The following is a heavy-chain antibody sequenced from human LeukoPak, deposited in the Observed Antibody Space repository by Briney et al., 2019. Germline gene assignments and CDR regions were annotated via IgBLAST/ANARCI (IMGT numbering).Heavy chain of an antibody. V-gene: IGHV4-39*07. CDR2: IYYSGST. J-gene: IGHJ5*02. CDR3: ARDCPPPPLRFLGGWFDP. CDR1: GGSISSSSYY. Sequence: SETLSLNCTVSGGSISSSSYYWGWIRQPPGKGLEWIGSIYYSGSTYYNPSLKSRVTISVDTSKHQFSLKLSSVTAADTAVYYCARDCPPPPLRFLGGWFDPWGQGTLVTVSS. D-gene: IGHD3-3*01.